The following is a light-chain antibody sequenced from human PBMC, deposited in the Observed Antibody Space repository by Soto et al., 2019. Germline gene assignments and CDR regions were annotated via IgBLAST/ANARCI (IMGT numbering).Light chain of an antibody. V-gene: IGKV3-15*01. CDR3: LQYNNWPPYT. CDR1: QSVSSN. Sequence: EIVMTQSPVTLSVSPGESATLSCRASQSVSSNLAWYQQNPGQAPRLLIYGASTRATGIPARFSGSGSGTEFTLTISSLQSEDFAVYYCLQYNNWPPYTFGQGTKLEIK. J-gene: IGKJ2*01. CDR2: GAS.